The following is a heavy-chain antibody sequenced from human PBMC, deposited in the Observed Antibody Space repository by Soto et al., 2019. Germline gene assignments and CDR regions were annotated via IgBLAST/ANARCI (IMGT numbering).Heavy chain of an antibody. CDR3: ARDRLSSGYYSQAFDY. CDR2: IWYDGSNK. Sequence: GGSLRLSCAASGFTFSSYGMHWVRQAPGKGLEWVAVIWYDGSNKYYADSVKGRFTISRDNAKNTLYLQMNSLRAEDTAVYYFARDRLSSGYYSQAFDYWVQGTLVTVSS. D-gene: IGHD3-22*01. V-gene: IGHV3-33*01. J-gene: IGHJ4*02. CDR1: GFTFSSYG.